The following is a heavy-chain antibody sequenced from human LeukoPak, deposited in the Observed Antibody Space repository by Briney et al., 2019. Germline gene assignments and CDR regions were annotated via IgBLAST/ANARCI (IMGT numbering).Heavy chain of an antibody. CDR1: GYTFTSYG. Sequence: ASVKVSCKASGYTFTSYGISWVRQAPGQGLEWMGWINPSSGVTNYAQKFQGRVTMTRDTSISTAYMELSRLRSDDTAVYYCARDGWYISYMDVWGKGTTVTVSS. V-gene: IGHV1-2*02. CDR2: INPSSGVT. D-gene: IGHD6-19*01. J-gene: IGHJ6*03. CDR3: ARDGWYISYMDV.